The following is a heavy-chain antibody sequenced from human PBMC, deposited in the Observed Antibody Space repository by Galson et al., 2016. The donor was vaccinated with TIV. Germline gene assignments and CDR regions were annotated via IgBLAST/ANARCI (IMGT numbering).Heavy chain of an antibody. CDR2: ISNDGSNK. V-gene: IGHV3-30*03. D-gene: IGHD1-1*01. J-gene: IGHJ6*02. Sequence: SLRLSCAASEFTFSAYDMHWVRQAPGKGLEWVAFISNDGSNKYYGDSVKGRFTISRDNSKYTLYLEMNSLRDEDTAVYFCARDGIDGMDVWGQGTTVIVSS. CDR3: ARDGIDGMDV. CDR1: EFTFSAYD.